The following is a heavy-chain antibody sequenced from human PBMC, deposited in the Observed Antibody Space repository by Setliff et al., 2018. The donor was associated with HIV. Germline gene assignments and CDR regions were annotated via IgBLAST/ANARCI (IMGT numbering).Heavy chain of an antibody. J-gene: IGHJ6*02. D-gene: IGHD3-10*01. CDR2: LNTDGSST. CDR1: GFTFSSCW. Sequence: GESLRLSCAASGFTFSSCWMHWVRQAPGKGLVWVSRLNTDGSSTEYADSVKGRFTISRDNAKNTLYLQMDSLRGEDTAVYYRARGYYGSDLQNAMDVWGQGTTVTVSS. CDR3: ARGYYGSDLQNAMDV. V-gene: IGHV3-74*03.